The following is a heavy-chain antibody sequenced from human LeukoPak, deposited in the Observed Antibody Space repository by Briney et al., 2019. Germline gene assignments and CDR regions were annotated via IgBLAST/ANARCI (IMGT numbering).Heavy chain of an antibody. CDR2: IRYDGSNK. V-gene: IGHV3-30*02. J-gene: IGHJ6*03. Sequence: GGSLRLSCAASGFTFSSYGMHWVRQAPGKGLEWVAFIRYDGSNKYYADSVKGRFTISRDNSKNTLYLQMNSLRAEDTAVYYCASPGDIIVVPAARENYMDVWGKGTTVTVSS. CDR1: GFTFSSYG. D-gene: IGHD2-2*01. CDR3: ASPGDIIVVPAARENYMDV.